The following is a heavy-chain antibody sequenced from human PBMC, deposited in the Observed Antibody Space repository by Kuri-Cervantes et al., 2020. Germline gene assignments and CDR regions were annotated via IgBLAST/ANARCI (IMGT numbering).Heavy chain of an antibody. CDR1: GYIFISYC. J-gene: IGHJ4*02. CDR2: INPSGGST. V-gene: IGHV1-46*01. Sequence: SVKVSCKASGYIFISYCMHWVRQAPGQGLEWMGIINPSGGSTSYAQKFQGRVTMTRDTSTSTVYMEVSSLRSEDTAVYYCARDRCGSYSYFDYWGQGTLVTVSS. D-gene: IGHD1-26*01. CDR3: ARDRCGSYSYFDY.